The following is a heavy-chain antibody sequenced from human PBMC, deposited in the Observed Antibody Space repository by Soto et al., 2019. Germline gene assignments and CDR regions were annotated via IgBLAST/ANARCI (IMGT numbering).Heavy chain of an antibody. CDR3: ARGIQLRSYYYYYGMDV. CDR2: INPNSGGT. V-gene: IGHV1-2*04. D-gene: IGHD5-18*01. Sequence: EASVKVSCKASGYTFTGYYMHWVRQAPGQGLEWMGWINPNSGGTNYAQKFQGWVTMTRDTSISTAYMELSRLRSDDTAVYYCARGIQLRSYYYYYGMDVWGQGTTVTVSS. J-gene: IGHJ6*02. CDR1: GYTFTGYY.